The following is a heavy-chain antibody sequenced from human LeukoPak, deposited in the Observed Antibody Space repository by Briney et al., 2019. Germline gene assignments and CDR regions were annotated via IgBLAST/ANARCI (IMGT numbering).Heavy chain of an antibody. D-gene: IGHD3-9*01. Sequence: LRLSCAASGFSFSRYGMKWVRQAPGKGLEWIGYIYSSGSTKYNPSLKSRVTMSVDTSKRQFSLKLSSVTAADTAVYYCARHSSLSLTATDIFWFAPWGQGTLVTVSS. V-gene: IGHV4-59*08. CDR2: IYSSGST. CDR1: GFSFSRYG. J-gene: IGHJ5*02. CDR3: ARHSSLSLTATDIFWFAP.